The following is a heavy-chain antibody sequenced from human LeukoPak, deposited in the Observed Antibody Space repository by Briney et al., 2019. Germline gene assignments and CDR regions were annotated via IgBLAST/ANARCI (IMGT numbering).Heavy chain of an antibody. D-gene: IGHD1-26*01. J-gene: IGHJ4*02. Sequence: SVKVSCKASGGTFSSYAISWVRQAPGQGLEWMGGIIPIFGTANYAQKFQGRVTITTDESTSTAYMELSSLRSEDTAVYYCASGGRPPRIVGATHLLYYFDYWGQGTLVTVSS. CDR1: GGTFSSYA. V-gene: IGHV1-69*05. CDR2: IIPIFGTA. CDR3: ASGGRPPRIVGATHLLYYFDY.